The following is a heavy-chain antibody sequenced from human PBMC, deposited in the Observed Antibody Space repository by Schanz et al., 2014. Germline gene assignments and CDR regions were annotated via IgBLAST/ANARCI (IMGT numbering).Heavy chain of an antibody. CDR3: ATDYSGGGCHI. Sequence: QVQLMESGGGVVQPGRSLRLSCAASGFIVSRFPIHWVRQAPGKGLEWVAVISHDGSNKNYADSVRGRFTLSRDNSKNTVYLQMNSLRAEDTALYFCATDYSGGGCHIWGQGTMVTVSS. J-gene: IGHJ3*02. CDR1: GFIVSRFP. D-gene: IGHD6-19*01. CDR2: ISHDGSNK. V-gene: IGHV3-30*11.